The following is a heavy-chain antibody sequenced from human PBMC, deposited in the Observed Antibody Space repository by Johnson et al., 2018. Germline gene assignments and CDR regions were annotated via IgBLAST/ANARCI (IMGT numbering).Heavy chain of an antibody. CDR1: GFTFSSHG. Sequence: QVQLQESGGGVVQPGRSLRLSCAASGFTFSSHGMHWVRQAPGKGLEWVAVVWSDGSKKYYADSVKGRFTVSRDNSKNTLYLQMDSRRAEDRAIYYCERDRGECSGGSCWGYFLHWGQGTLVTVSS. D-gene: IGHD2-15*01. CDR3: ERDRGECSGGSCWGYFLH. V-gene: IGHV3-33*01. J-gene: IGHJ1*01. CDR2: VWSDGSKK.